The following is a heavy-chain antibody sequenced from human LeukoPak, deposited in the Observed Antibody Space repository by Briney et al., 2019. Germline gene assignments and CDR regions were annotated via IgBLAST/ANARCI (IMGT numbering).Heavy chain of an antibody. CDR2: INHSGST. D-gene: IGHD2-21*01. CDR1: GGSFSGYY. V-gene: IGHV4-34*01. J-gene: IGHJ5*02. CDR3: ARGVHFSFVVVIARAGDWFDP. Sequence: SETLSLTCAVYGGSFSGYYWSWIRQPPGKGLEWIGEINHSGSTNCNPSLKSRVTISVDTSKNQFSLKLSSVTAADTAVYYCARGVHFSFVVVIARAGDWFDPWGQGTLVTVSS.